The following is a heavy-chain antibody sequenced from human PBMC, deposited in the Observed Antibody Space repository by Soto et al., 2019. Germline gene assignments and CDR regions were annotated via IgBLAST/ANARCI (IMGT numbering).Heavy chain of an antibody. V-gene: IGHV3-9*01. CDR1: GFTFDDYA. J-gene: IGHJ4*02. CDR2: ISWNSGNI. D-gene: IGHD4-4*01. Sequence: PGGSLRLSCAASGFTFDDYAMHGVRHGPGKGLEWVSGISWNSGNIDYADSVKGRFNISRDNAKNSLYLQMNSLRAEDTALYYCAKGPYSNYEGYYFDYWGQGALVTVSS. CDR3: AKGPYSNYEGYYFDY.